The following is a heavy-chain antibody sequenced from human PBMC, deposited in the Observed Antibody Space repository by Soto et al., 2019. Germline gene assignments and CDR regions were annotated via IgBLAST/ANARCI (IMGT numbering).Heavy chain of an antibody. CDR1: GYTFTSYG. CDR2: ISAYNGNT. CDR3: ARDVSVVPAAMGPFYYYYYMDV. D-gene: IGHD2-2*01. J-gene: IGHJ6*03. V-gene: IGHV1-18*01. Sequence: GASVKVSCKASGYTFTSYGISWVRQAPGQGLERMGWISAYNGNTNYAQKLQGRVTITTDTSTSTAYMELRSLRSDDTAVYYCARDVSVVPAAMGPFYYYYYMDVWGKGTTVTVSS.